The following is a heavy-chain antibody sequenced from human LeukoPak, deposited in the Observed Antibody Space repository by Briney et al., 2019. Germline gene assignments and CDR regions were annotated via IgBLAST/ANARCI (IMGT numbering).Heavy chain of an antibody. Sequence: PSETLSLTCTVSGGSISTYYWSWIRQPAGKGLEWIGRIYTSGSTNYNPSLKSRVSMSLDTSKNQFSLKLTSVTAADTALYYCARGGVTDPFDYWGQGTLITVSS. CDR2: IYTSGST. CDR3: ARGGVTDPFDY. CDR1: GGSISTYY. V-gene: IGHV4-4*07. D-gene: IGHD1-14*01. J-gene: IGHJ4*02.